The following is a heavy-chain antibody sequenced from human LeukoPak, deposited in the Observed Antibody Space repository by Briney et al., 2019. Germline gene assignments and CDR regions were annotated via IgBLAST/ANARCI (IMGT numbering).Heavy chain of an antibody. J-gene: IGHJ4*02. CDR3: TTGDLSSGFDY. CDR1: GFTFSSYA. Sequence: GGSLRLSCAASGFTFSSYAMSWVRQAPGKGLEWVGRIKSKTDGGTTDYAAPVKGRFTISRDDSKNTLYLQMNSLKTEDTAVYYCTTGDLSSGFDYWGQGTLVTVSS. D-gene: IGHD3-22*01. V-gene: IGHV3-15*01. CDR2: IKSKTDGGTT.